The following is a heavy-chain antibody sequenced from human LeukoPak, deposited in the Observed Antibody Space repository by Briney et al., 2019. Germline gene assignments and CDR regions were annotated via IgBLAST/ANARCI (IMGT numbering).Heavy chain of an antibody. D-gene: IGHD6-13*01. Sequence: ALVKVSCKASGYTFTGYYMHWVRQAPGQGLEWMGWINPNSGGTNYAQKFQGRVTMTRDTSISTAYMELSRLRSDDTAVYYCATSNPIAAAGRDNWFDPWGQGTLVTVSS. J-gene: IGHJ5*02. CDR1: GYTFTGYY. CDR2: INPNSGGT. V-gene: IGHV1-2*02. CDR3: ATSNPIAAAGRDNWFDP.